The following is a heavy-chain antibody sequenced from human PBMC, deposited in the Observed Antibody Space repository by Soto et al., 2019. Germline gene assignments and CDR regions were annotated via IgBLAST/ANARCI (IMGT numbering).Heavy chain of an antibody. Sequence: GASVKVSCKASGGTFSSYAISWVRQAPGQGLEWMGGIIPIFGTANYAQKFQGRVTITADESTSTAYMELSSLRSEDTAVYYCARDRKGLWSGYPFDYRGQGTLVTVSS. J-gene: IGHJ4*02. CDR3: ARDRKGLWSGYPFDY. CDR1: GGTFSSYA. V-gene: IGHV1-69*13. D-gene: IGHD3-3*01. CDR2: IIPIFGTA.